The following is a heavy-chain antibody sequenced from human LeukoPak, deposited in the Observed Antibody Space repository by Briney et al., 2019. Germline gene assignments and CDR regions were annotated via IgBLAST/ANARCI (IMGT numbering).Heavy chain of an antibody. CDR3: ARVSGSIYYDSSGYPHFDY. J-gene: IGHJ4*02. D-gene: IGHD3-22*01. CDR2: INHSGST. CDR1: GGSFSGYY. Sequence: SETLSLTCAVYGGSFSGYYWSWIRQPPGKGLEWIGEINHSGSTNYIPSLKSRVTISVDTSKNQFSLKLSSVTAADTAVYYCARVSGSIYYDSSGYPHFDYWGQGTLVTVSS. V-gene: IGHV4-34*01.